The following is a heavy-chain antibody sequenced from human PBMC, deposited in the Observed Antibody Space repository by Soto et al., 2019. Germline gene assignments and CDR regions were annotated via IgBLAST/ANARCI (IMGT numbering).Heavy chain of an antibody. CDR3: ARLNPRRYFDS. CDR1: GGSVSSGSNY. CDR2: IYYIGST. J-gene: IGHJ4*02. V-gene: IGHV4-61*01. Sequence: SETLSLTCTVSGGSVSSGSNYWSWIRQPPGKGLEWIGYIYYIGSTKYNPSIKSRVTISVDTSKNQFSLKLSSVTAADTAVYYCARLNPRRYFDSWGRGTLVTVSS.